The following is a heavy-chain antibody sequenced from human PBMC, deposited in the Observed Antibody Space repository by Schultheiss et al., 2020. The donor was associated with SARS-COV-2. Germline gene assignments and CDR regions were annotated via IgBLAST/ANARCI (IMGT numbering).Heavy chain of an antibody. V-gene: IGHV4-28*03. CDR2: IYYSGST. Sequence: SETLSLTCAVSGYSISSSNWWSWIRQPPGKGLEWIGYIYYSGSTNYNPSLKSRVTISVDTSKNQFSLKLSSVTAADTAVYYCARDLTGYSGYEDRGYYYYYGMDVWGQGTTVTVSS. J-gene: IGHJ6*02. CDR1: GYSISSSNW. D-gene: IGHD5-12*01. CDR3: ARDLTGYSGYEDRGYYYYYGMDV.